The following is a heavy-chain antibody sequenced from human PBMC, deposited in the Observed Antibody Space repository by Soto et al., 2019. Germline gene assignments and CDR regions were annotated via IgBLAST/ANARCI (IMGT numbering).Heavy chain of an antibody. CDR1: GGSISSGGYY. Sequence: QVQLQESGPGLVKPSQTLSLTCTVSGGSISSGGYYWSWIRQHPGKGLEWIGYIYYSGSTYYNPSLKSRVTISVDTSKNQFSLKLSSVTAADTAVYYCVRGGGEYCGGDCYTFDYWGQGTLVTVSS. CDR3: VRGGGEYCGGDCYTFDY. V-gene: IGHV4-31*03. D-gene: IGHD2-21*02. J-gene: IGHJ4*02. CDR2: IYYSGST.